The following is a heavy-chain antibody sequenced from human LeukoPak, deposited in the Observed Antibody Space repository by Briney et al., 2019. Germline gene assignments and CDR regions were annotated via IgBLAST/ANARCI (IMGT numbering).Heavy chain of an antibody. V-gene: IGHV3-23*01. D-gene: IGHD2-15*01. CDR2: ISGDNPGT. J-gene: IGHJ4*02. CDR3: AKAPVGHCSGAFCYHFDY. CDR1: GFTFSTYA. Sequence: PGGSLRLSCAVSGFTFSTYAMSGVRQTPGKRLEWVAAISGDNPGTYHANSVKGRFTISRDNSKNTLHLQMSGLRAEDTARYYCAKAPVGHCSGAFCYHFDYWGQGTLVTVSS.